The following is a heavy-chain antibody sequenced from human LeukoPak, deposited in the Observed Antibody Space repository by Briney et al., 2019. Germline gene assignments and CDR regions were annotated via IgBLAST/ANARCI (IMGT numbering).Heavy chain of an antibody. J-gene: IGHJ4*02. D-gene: IGHD2-2*01. CDR3: AKDRDIVVVPAVHFDY. V-gene: IGHV3-23*01. Sequence: GRSLRLSCAASGFTFSSYAMSWVRQAPGKGLEWVSAISGSGGSTYYADSVKGRFTISRDNSKNTLYLQMNSLRAEDTAVYYCAKDRDIVVVPAVHFDYWGQGTLVTVSS. CDR2: ISGSGGST. CDR1: GFTFSSYA.